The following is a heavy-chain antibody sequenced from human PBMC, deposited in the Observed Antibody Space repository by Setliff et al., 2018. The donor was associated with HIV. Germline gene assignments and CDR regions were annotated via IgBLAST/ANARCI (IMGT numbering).Heavy chain of an antibody. CDR3: ARFIAVAGRFDY. Sequence: ASVKVSCKASGYTFSGYYMHWVRQAPGQGLEWMGRINPNSGATNYAQKFQGRVTMTRDTSISTAFMEVSRLRSDDTAVYYCARFIAVAGRFDYWGQGTLVTVSS. D-gene: IGHD6-19*01. CDR1: GYTFSGYY. CDR2: INPNSGAT. J-gene: IGHJ4*02. V-gene: IGHV1-2*06.